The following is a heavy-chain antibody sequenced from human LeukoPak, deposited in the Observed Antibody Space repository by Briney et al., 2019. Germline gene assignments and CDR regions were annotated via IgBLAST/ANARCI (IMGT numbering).Heavy chain of an antibody. D-gene: IGHD3-22*01. CDR2: IYYSGST. V-gene: IGHV4-31*03. J-gene: IGHJ6*02. Sequence: TLSLTCTVSGGSISSGGYYWSWIRQHPGKGLEWIGYIYYSGSTYYNPSLKSRVTISVDTSKNQFSLKLSSVTAADTAVYYCARGFGYYDSSGYYYYYYGMDVWGQGTTVTVSS. CDR3: ARGFGYYDSSGYYYYYYGMDV. CDR1: GGSISSGGYY.